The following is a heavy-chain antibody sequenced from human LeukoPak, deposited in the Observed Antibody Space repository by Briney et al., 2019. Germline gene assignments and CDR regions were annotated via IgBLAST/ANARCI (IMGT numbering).Heavy chain of an antibody. V-gene: IGHV3-7*01. CDR2: IKQDGSEK. J-gene: IGHJ4*02. CDR3: AREVIAAAGEFDY. D-gene: IGHD6-13*01. CDR1: GFTFSSYW. Sequence: GGSLRLSCAASGFTFSSYWMSWVRQAPGKGLEWVANIKQDGSEKYYVDSVKGRFTISRDNAKNSLYLQMNSLRAEDTAVYYCAREVIAAAGEFDYWGQGTLVTVSS.